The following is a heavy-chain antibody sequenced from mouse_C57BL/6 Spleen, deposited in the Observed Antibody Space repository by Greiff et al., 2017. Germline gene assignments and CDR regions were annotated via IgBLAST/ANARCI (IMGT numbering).Heavy chain of an antibody. CDR1: GFTFSSYG. V-gene: IGHV5-6*01. J-gene: IGHJ4*01. Sequence: EVKLVESGGDLVKPGGSLKLSCAASGFTFSSYGMSWVRQTPDKRLEWVATISTGGSYTNYPASVQGRFTISRDNAKNTLYLQMSSLKSEDTAMYYCARKGGSSYDYAMDYEGQGTSGTVSS. D-gene: IGHD1-1*01. CDR3: ARKGGSSYDYAMDY. CDR2: ISTGGSYT.